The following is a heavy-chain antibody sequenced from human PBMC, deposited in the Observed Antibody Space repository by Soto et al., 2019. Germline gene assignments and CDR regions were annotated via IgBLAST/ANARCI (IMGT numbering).Heavy chain of an antibody. CDR2: ISASNGNT. J-gene: IGHJ4*02. CDR1: GYTFITYG. D-gene: IGHD3-22*01. V-gene: IGHV1-18*04. CDR3: ASEPIYYNDGSGYYPLGY. Sequence: ASVKVSCKASGYTFITYGFSWVRQAPGQGLECVGWISASNGNTHYSQKFQGRVTMTTDTSTSTAYMELRSLTSGDTAVYYCASEPIYYNDGSGYYPLGYWGQGTLVTVSS.